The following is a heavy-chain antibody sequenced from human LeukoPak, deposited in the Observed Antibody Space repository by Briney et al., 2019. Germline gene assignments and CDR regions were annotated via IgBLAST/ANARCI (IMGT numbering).Heavy chain of an antibody. V-gene: IGHV1-18*01. J-gene: IGHJ6*03. Sequence: GASVKVSCKASGYTFTSHGISWVRQAPGQGLEWMGWISAYNGNTNYAQKLQGRVTMTTDTSTSTAYMELRSLRSDDTAVYYCARAWWYSSSWYVSYYYMDVWGKGTTVTVSS. D-gene: IGHD6-13*01. CDR2: ISAYNGNT. CDR3: ARAWWYSSSWYVSYYYMDV. CDR1: GYTFTSHG.